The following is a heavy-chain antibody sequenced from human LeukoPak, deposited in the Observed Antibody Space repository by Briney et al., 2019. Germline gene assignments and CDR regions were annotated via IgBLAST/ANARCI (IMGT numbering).Heavy chain of an antibody. Sequence: ASVKVSCKASGGTFSSYAISWVRQAPGQGLEWMGGIIPIFGTANYAQKFQGRVTITADESTSTAYMELSSLRSEDTAVYYCATDSRLTMVRGVYYYMDVWGKGTTVTISS. CDR3: ATDSRLTMVRGVYYYMDV. CDR1: GGTFSSYA. D-gene: IGHD3-10*01. CDR2: IIPIFGTA. J-gene: IGHJ6*03. V-gene: IGHV1-69*13.